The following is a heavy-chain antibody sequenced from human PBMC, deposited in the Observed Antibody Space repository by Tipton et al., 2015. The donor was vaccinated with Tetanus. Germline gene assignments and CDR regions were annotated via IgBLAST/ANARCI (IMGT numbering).Heavy chain of an antibody. Sequence: TLSLTCTISGGSISSYYWSWIRQPPGKGLEWIGYIYYSGNTNYNPSLKSRVTISLGTSRNQFSLKLSSVTAADTAVYYCARRRDGYKYAFDMWGQRTMVTVSS. J-gene: IGHJ3*02. CDR2: IYYSGNT. CDR3: ARRRDGYKYAFDM. V-gene: IGHV4-59*01. D-gene: IGHD5-24*01. CDR1: GGSISSYY.